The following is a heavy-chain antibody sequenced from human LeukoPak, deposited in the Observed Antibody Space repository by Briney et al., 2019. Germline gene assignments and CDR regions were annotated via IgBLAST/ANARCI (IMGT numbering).Heavy chain of an antibody. CDR1: GGSISSSSYY. Sequence: PSETLSLTCTVSGGSISSSSYYWGWIRQPPGKGLEWIGSIYYSGSTYYNPSLKSRVTISVDTSKNQFSLKLSSVTAADTAVYYCARRNVGIAAAGLYYYYYMDVWGKGTTVTVSS. J-gene: IGHJ6*03. V-gene: IGHV4-39*01. D-gene: IGHD6-13*01. CDR2: IYYSGST. CDR3: ARRNVGIAAAGLYYYYYMDV.